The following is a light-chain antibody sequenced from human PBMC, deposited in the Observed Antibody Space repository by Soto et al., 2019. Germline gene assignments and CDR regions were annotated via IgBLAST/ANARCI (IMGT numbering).Light chain of an antibody. Sequence: QSVLTQLPSASGSFGQSVTISCTGTSSDVGGYNYVSWYQQHPGKAPKLMIYEVSERPSGVPDRFSGSKSGNTASLTVSGLQAEDEADYYCSSYSGTNYHYVFGTGTKVTVL. CDR3: SSYSGTNYHYV. V-gene: IGLV2-8*01. J-gene: IGLJ1*01. CDR1: SSDVGGYNY. CDR2: EVS.